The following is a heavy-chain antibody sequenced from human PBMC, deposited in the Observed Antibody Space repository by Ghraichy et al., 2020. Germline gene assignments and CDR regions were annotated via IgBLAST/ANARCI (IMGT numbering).Heavy chain of an antibody. J-gene: IGHJ4*02. CDR1: GFTFSSYA. Sequence: GGSLRLSCAASGFTFSSYAMSWVRQAPGKGLEWVSAISGSGGSTYYADSVKGRFTISRDNSKNTLYLQMNSLRAEDTAVYYCAKVYYYDSSGYLPPETFDYWGQGTLVTVSS. D-gene: IGHD3-22*01. CDR2: ISGSGGST. V-gene: IGHV3-23*01. CDR3: AKVYYYDSSGYLPPETFDY.